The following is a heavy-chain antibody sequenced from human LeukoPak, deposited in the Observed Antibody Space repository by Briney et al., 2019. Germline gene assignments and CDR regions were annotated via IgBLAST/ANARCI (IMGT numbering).Heavy chain of an antibody. D-gene: IGHD6-13*01. Sequence: PSETLSLTCTVSGGSISSGDYYWSWIRQPPGKGLEWIGYIYYSGSTYYNPSLKSRVTISVDTSKNQFSLKLSSVTAADTAVYYCASSSPLLAGLSAAYWYFDLWGRGTLVTVSS. CDR3: ASSSPLLAGLSAAYWYFDL. J-gene: IGHJ2*01. CDR1: GGSISSGDYY. CDR2: IYYSGST. V-gene: IGHV4-30-4*01.